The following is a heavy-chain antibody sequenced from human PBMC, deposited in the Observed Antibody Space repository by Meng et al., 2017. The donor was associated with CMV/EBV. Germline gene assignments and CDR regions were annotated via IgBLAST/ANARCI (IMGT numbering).Heavy chain of an antibody. V-gene: IGHV3-64*02. CDR2: ISSNGGST. CDR3: ARGSCSCFSCPYGMAV. J-gene: IGHJ6*02. CDR1: GFTFSSYA. Sequence: GGSLRLSCAASGFTFSSYAMNWVRQAPGKGLEYVSAISSNGGSTYYADSVKGRFTISRDNSKNTLYLQMSSLRAEDMAVYYCARGSCSCFSCPYGMAVWGQGTTVTVSS. D-gene: IGHD2-2*01.